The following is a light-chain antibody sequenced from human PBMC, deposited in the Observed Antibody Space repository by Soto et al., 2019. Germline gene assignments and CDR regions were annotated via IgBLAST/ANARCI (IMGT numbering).Light chain of an antibody. Sequence: QSAQTHPASVSWSPGHSITISCTGTSTDVGSYIYVSWYQQHPGKAPKLMIYEVSNRPSGVSNRFSGSKSGNTASLTISGLQAEEEADYYCNSYTSISNKVFGTGTKVTVL. V-gene: IGLV2-14*01. CDR2: EVS. CDR1: STDVGSYIY. CDR3: NSYTSISNKV. J-gene: IGLJ1*01.